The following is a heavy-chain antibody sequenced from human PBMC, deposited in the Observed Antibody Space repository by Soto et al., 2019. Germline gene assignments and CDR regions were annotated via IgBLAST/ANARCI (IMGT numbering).Heavy chain of an antibody. Sequence: GSLRLSCAASGFTFSTYAMSWVRQAPGKGLEWVSFIDITGSPTYYSDSVKGRFTVSKDISKKTVYLQMNSLRVEDTAIYYCAKDRVSDGIYSSDYWGRGVLVTVSS. J-gene: IGHJ4*02. V-gene: IGHV3-23*05. CDR1: GFTFSTYA. CDR3: AKDRVSDGIYSSDY. D-gene: IGHD2-15*01. CDR2: IDITGSPT.